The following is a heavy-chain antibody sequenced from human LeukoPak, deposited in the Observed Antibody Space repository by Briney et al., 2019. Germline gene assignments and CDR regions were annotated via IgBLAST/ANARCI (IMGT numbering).Heavy chain of an antibody. CDR1: GYTFTSYD. D-gene: IGHD3-3*01. Sequence: GASVKVSCKASGYTFTSYDINWVRQATGQGLEWMGWMNPNSGNTGYAQKFQGRVTMTRNISISTAYMELSSLRSEDTAVYYCARGVGLYDFWSGYYRGHWFDPWGQGTLVTVSS. J-gene: IGHJ5*02. V-gene: IGHV1-8*01. CDR3: ARGVGLYDFWSGYYRGHWFDP. CDR2: MNPNSGNT.